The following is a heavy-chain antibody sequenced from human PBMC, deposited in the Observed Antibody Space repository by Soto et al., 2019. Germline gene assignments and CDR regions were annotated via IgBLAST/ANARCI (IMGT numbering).Heavy chain of an antibody. D-gene: IGHD1-1*01. Sequence: SVKVSCKACGDTFTSYYMHWARQDPGQGLEWMGIINPSGGSTSYAQKFQGRVTMTRDTSTSTVYMELSSLRSEDTAVYYCARGWRYNWNDGKAFDIWGQGTMVTVSS. CDR2: INPSGGST. CDR1: GDTFTSYY. CDR3: ARGWRYNWNDGKAFDI. V-gene: IGHV1-46*03. J-gene: IGHJ3*02.